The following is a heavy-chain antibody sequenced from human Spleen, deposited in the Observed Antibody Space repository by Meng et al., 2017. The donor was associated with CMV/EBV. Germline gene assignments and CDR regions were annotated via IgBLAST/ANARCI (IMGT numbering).Heavy chain of an antibody. Sequence: FTFSSYAMHWVRQAPGKGLEWVAVISYDGSNKYYADSVKGRFTISRDNSKNTLYLQMNSLRAEDTAVYYCARSYCSGGSCYLGGGDYWGQGTLVTVSS. CDR1: FTFSSYA. CDR2: ISYDGSNK. V-gene: IGHV3-30-3*01. CDR3: ARSYCSGGSCYLGGGDY. J-gene: IGHJ4*02. D-gene: IGHD2-15*01.